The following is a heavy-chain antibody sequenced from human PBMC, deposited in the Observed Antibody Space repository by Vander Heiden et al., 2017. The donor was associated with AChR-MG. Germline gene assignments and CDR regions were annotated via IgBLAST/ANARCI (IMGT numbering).Heavy chain of an antibody. CDR3: ARVSAARCCARDNAFDI. CDR2: MNPNSGNT. J-gene: IGHJ3*02. D-gene: IGHD6-6*01. Sequence: QVQLVQSGAEVKKPGASVKVSCKASGYTFTSYDINWVRQATGQGLEWMGWMNPNSGNTGYAQKFQGRVTMTRNTSISTAYMEMSSLRSEDTAVYYCARVSAARCCARDNAFDIWGQGTMVTVSS. CDR1: GYTFTSYD. V-gene: IGHV1-8*01.